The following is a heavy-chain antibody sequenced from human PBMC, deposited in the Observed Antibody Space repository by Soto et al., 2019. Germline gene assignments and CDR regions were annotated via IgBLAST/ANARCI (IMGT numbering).Heavy chain of an antibody. V-gene: IGHV4-59*01. CDR1: GGSISGSY. D-gene: IGHD6-13*01. CDR2: VYYTGST. Sequence: SETLSLTCSVSGGSISGSYWSWIRQSPGKGLEWLGYVYYTGSTNYSPSLRSRVSISVDTSKNEFSLRLSSVTAADAAVYFCARSVAAPGAHIDYWGQGTQVTVSS. CDR3: ARSVAAPGAHIDY. J-gene: IGHJ4*02.